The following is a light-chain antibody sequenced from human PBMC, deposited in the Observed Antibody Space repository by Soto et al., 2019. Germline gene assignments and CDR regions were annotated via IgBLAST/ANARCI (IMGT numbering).Light chain of an antibody. CDR3: QVWDSSDDHRV. CDR2: DDT. Sequence: SYELTQPPSVSVAPGQTATITCGGNNIGSKSVHWYQQRPVQAPVLVVYDDTDRPSGIPERFSGSNSGNTATLTITRVEAGDEADYYCQVWDSSDDHRVFGGGTQLTVL. J-gene: IGLJ3*02. CDR1: NIGSKS. V-gene: IGLV3-21*02.